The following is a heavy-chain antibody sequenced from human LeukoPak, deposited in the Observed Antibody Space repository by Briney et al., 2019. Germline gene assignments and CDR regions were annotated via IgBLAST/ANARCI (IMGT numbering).Heavy chain of an antibody. V-gene: IGHV3-7*01. CDR1: GFIFNNYC. J-gene: IGHJ4*02. Sequence: GGSLRLSCAASGFIFNNYCMSWVRQAPGKGLEWVSNIKKDGSERYYVDSVKGRFTISRDNAKNSLYLQMNSLRAEDTAVYYCARSVAGFDYWGQGNLVTVSS. D-gene: IGHD6-19*01. CDR3: ARSVAGFDY. CDR2: IKKDGSER.